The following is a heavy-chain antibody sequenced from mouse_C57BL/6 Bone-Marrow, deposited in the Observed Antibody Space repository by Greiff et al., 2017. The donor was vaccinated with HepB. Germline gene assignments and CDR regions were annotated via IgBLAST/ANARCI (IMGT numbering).Heavy chain of an antibody. D-gene: IGHD2-4*01. J-gene: IGHJ4*01. CDR2: IDPENGDT. CDR1: GFNIKDDY. CDR3: TTSYYDYPYYAMDY. Sequence: EVQLQESGAELVRPGASVKLSCTASGFNIKDDYMHWVKQRPEQGLEWIGWIDPENGDTEYASKFQGKATITADTSSNTAYLQLSSLTSEDTAVYYCTTSYYDYPYYAMDYWGQGTSVTVSS. V-gene: IGHV14-4*01.